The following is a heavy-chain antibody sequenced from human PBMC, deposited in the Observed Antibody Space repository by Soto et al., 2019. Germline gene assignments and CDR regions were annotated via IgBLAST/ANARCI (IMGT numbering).Heavy chain of an antibody. CDR2: IKEDGSEK. V-gene: IGHV3-7*03. CDR3: ARVRPGNYRDY. D-gene: IGHD3-10*01. J-gene: IGHJ4*02. Sequence: EVLLVESGGGLVQPGGSLRLSCAASGFTFSTFWMDWVRQAPGKGLEWVAKIKEDGSEKYYADSVKGRFIISRDNARNSVYLQMNSLRAEDTAVYYCARVRPGNYRDYWGQGTLVTVCS. CDR1: GFTFSTFW.